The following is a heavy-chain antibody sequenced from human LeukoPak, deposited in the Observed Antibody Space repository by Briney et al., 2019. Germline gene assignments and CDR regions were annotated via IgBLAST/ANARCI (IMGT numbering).Heavy chain of an antibody. Sequence: GGSLRLSCAASGFTFSSFGMHWVRQAPGKGLEWVAMIWSDGGNEYYADSVKGRFTISRDNSKNTLYLQMNSLRAEDTAVYYCAKDLPAKEYFDYWGQGTLVTVSS. V-gene: IGHV3-33*06. D-gene: IGHD2-2*01. CDR2: IWSDGGNE. CDR1: GFTFSSFG. J-gene: IGHJ4*02. CDR3: AKDLPAKEYFDY.